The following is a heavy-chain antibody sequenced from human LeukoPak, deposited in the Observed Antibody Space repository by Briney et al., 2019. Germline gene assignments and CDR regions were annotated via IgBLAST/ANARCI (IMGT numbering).Heavy chain of an antibody. CDR1: GGSISTYF. J-gene: IGHJ4*02. Sequence: PSETLSLTCIVSGGSISTYFWSWIRQPPGKGLEWIGHIYYSGSTTYNPSLKSRVTISVDTSKNHFSLNLTSVTAADTAVYYCARASEVGISARTFDSWGQGILVTVSS. CDR3: ARASEVGISARTFDS. V-gene: IGHV4-59*01. D-gene: IGHD6-6*01. CDR2: IYYSGST.